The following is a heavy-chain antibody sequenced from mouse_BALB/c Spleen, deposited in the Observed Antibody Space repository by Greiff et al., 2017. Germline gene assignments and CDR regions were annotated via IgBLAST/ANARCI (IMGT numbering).Heavy chain of an antibody. V-gene: IGHV1-14*01. Sequence: EVQLQESGPELVKPGASVKMSCKASGYTFTSYVMHWVKQKPGQGLEWIGYINPYNDGTKYNEKFKGKATLTSDKSSSTAYMELSSLTSEDSAVYYCAREGELGLFAYWGQGTLVTVSA. D-gene: IGHD4-1*01. CDR3: AREGELGLFAY. J-gene: IGHJ3*01. CDR1: GYTFTSYV. CDR2: INPYNDGT.